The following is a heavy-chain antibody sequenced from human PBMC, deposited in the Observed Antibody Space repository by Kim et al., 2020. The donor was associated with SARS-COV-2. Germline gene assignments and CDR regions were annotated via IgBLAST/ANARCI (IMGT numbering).Heavy chain of an antibody. Sequence: SETLSLTCTVSGDSISSRGYLWAWIRQSPGMGLEWLASISYSGETYYNPSLKSRGTISKDTSKNQLSLKLNSVTAADTALYYCARYSNSDWSLRYWVQGT. CDR2: ISYSGET. D-gene: IGHD3-9*01. V-gene: IGHV4-39*07. J-gene: IGHJ4*02. CDR3: ARYSNSDWSLRY. CDR1: GDSISSRGYL.